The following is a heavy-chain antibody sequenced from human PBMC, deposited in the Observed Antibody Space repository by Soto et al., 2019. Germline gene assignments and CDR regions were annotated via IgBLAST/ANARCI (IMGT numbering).Heavy chain of an antibody. CDR3: TTGGYGAHY. J-gene: IGHJ4*02. D-gene: IGHD5-12*01. CDR1: GFSFNAW. V-gene: IGHV3-15*07. CDR2: IKSKTDGGTT. Sequence: GGSLSLSCAASGFSFNAWMNWVRQAPGKGLEWVGRIKSKTDGGTTDYAAPVKGRFTISRDDSKNTLYLQMNSLKTEDTAVYYCTTGGYGAHYWGQGTLVTVSS.